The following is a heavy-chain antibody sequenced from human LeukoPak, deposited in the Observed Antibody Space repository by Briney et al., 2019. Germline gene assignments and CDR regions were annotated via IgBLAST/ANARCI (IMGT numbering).Heavy chain of an antibody. Sequence: SETLSLTCTVSGGSISSGSYYWSWIRQPAGKGREWIGRIYTSGSTNYNPSLKSRVTISVDTSKNQFSLKLSSVTAADTAVYYCARRAIVGAENAFDIWGQGTMVTVSS. CDR1: GGSISSGSYY. CDR3: ARRAIVGAENAFDI. J-gene: IGHJ3*02. CDR2: IYTSGST. D-gene: IGHD1-26*01. V-gene: IGHV4-61*02.